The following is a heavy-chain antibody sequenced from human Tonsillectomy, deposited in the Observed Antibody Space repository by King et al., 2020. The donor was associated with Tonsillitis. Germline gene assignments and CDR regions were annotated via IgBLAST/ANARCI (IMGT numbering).Heavy chain of an antibody. CDR2: INHSGST. V-gene: IGHV4-34*01. CDR1: GGSFSGYF. J-gene: IGHJ4*02. Sequence: VQLQQWGAGLLKPSETLSLSCAVFGGSFSGYFWSWIRQPPGKGLEWIGEINHSGSTNYNPSLKSRVTISVDTSKNQFSLRLSSVTAADTAVYFCARGRGNYYVSGPYTMSQIANGGQEPLAPVS. CDR3: ARGRGNYYVSGPYTMSQIAN. D-gene: IGHD3-10*01.